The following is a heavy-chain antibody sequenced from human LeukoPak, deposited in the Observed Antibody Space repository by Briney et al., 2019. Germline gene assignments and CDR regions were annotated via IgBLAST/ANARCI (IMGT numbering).Heavy chain of an antibody. J-gene: IGHJ4*02. D-gene: IGHD6-13*01. V-gene: IGHV1-69*05. CDR1: GGTFSSYA. Sequence: SVKVSCKASGGTFSSYAISWVRRAPGQGLEWMGGIIPIFGTANYAQKFPGRVTITTDESTSTAYMELSSLRSEDTAVYYCARDYGDSSSWYGGYWGQGTLVTVSS. CDR3: ARDYGDSSSWYGGY. CDR2: IIPIFGTA.